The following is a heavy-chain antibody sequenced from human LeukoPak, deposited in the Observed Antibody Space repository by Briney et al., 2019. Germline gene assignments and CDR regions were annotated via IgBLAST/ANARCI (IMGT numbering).Heavy chain of an antibody. CDR3: AKDRGSSGRYYGMDV. V-gene: IGHV3-23*01. Sequence: GGSLRLSCAASGFTFSTYAMSWVRQAPAKGLEWVSGISGSGGGTDYADSVKGRFTISRNNSKNTLYLQMNSLRAEDTAVYYCAKDRGSSGRYYGMDVWGQETTVTVS. CDR1: GFTFSTYA. CDR2: ISGSGGGT. D-gene: IGHD1-26*01. J-gene: IGHJ6*02.